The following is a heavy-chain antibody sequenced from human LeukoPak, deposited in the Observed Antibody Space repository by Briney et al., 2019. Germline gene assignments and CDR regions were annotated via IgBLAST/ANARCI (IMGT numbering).Heavy chain of an antibody. D-gene: IGHD2-21*02. CDR2: INPNSGGT. Sequence: ASVKVSCKASGYTFTGYNLHWIRQAPGQGLEWMGWINPNSGGTHYAQKFQDRVTMTRDTSINTAYMELRSLRSDDTAVYYCARDRGVVTAIRYFQHWGQGTLVTVSS. CDR1: GYTFTGYN. V-gene: IGHV1-2*02. J-gene: IGHJ1*01. CDR3: ARDRGVVTAIRYFQH.